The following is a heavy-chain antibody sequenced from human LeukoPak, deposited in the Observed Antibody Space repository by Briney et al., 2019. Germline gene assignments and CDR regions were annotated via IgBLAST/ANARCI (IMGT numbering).Heavy chain of an antibody. D-gene: IGHD1-26*01. CDR1: GGSISSYY. CDR2: ICYSGST. J-gene: IGHJ4*02. V-gene: IGHV4-59*08. Sequence: SETLSLTCTVSGGSISSYYWSWLRQPPGKGLEWIGYICYSGSTNYNPSLKSRVTISVDMSKNQFSLKLSSVTAADTAVYCCARLGRGSFLSYFDYWGQGTLVTVSS. CDR3: ARLGRGSFLSYFDY.